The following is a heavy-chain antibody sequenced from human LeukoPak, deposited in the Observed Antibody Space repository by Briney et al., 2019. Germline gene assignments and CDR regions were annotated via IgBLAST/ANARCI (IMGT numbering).Heavy chain of an antibody. V-gene: IGHV1-69*06. J-gene: IGHJ4*02. CDR3: ARVPSYGSGSYYTD. CDR2: IIPIFGTA. CDR1: GGTFSSYA. D-gene: IGHD3-10*01. Sequence: ASVKVSCKASGGTFSSYAISWVRQAPGQGLEWMGGIIPIFGTANYAQKFQGRVTITADKSTSTAYMELSSLRSEDTAVYYRARVPSYGSGSYYTDWGQGTLVTVSS.